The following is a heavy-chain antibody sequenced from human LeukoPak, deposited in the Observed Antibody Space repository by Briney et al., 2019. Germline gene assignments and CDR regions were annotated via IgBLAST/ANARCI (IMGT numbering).Heavy chain of an antibody. CDR2: IYYSGST. J-gene: IGHJ4*02. CDR1: GGSISSYY. Sequence: SETLSLTCTVSGGSISSYYWSWIRQPPGKGLEWIGYIYYSGSTNYNPSLKSRVTISVDTSKNQFSLKLSSVTAADTDVYYCARGGGYSYGYYFDYWGQGTLVTVSS. V-gene: IGHV4-59*01. CDR3: ARGGGYSYGYYFDY. D-gene: IGHD5-18*01.